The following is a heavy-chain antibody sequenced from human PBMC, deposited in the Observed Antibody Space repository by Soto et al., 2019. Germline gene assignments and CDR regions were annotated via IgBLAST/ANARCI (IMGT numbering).Heavy chain of an antibody. V-gene: IGHV3-11*06. D-gene: IGHD5-12*01. CDR1: GFTFSDYY. CDR3: ASPLVAPGY. CDR2: ISSSSSYT. Sequence: GGSLRLSCAASGFTFSDYYMSWIRQAPGKGLEWVSYISSSSSYTNYADSVKGRFTISRDNAKNSLYLQMNSLRAEDTAVYYCASPLVAPGYWGQGTLVTVSS. J-gene: IGHJ4*02.